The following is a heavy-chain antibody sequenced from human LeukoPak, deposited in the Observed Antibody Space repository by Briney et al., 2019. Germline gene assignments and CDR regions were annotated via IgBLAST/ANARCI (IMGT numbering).Heavy chain of an antibody. D-gene: IGHD3-22*01. CDR2: INHSGST. CDR3: ARGSGVYDSSGYYPNFDY. Sequence: SETLSLTCAVYGGSFSGYYWSWIRQPPGKGLEWIGEINHSGSTNYNPSLKSRVTISVDTSKNQFSLKLSSVTAADTAVYYCARGSGVYDSSGYYPNFDYWGQGTLVTVSS. J-gene: IGHJ4*02. V-gene: IGHV4-34*09. CDR1: GGSFSGYY.